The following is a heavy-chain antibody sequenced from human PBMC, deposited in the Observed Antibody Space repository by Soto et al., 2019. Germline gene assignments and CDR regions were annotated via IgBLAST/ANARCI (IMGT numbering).Heavy chain of an antibody. CDR2: ISGSGGST. V-gene: IGHV3-23*01. J-gene: IGHJ4*02. Sequence: GGSLRLSCAASGFTFSSYAMSWVRQAPGKGLEWVSAISGSGGSTYYADSVKGRFTISRGNSKNTLYLQMNSLRAEDTAVYYCAKDSRVGATKFIGHWGQGTLVTVSS. CDR3: AKDSRVGATKFIGH. CDR1: GFTFSSYA. D-gene: IGHD1-26*01.